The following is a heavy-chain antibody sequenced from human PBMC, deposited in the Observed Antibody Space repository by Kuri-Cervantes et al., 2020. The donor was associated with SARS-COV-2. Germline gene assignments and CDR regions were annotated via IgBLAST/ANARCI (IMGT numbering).Heavy chain of an antibody. D-gene: IGHD3-22*01. CDR2: INTNTGNP. J-gene: IGHJ1*01. V-gene: IGHV7-4-1*02. CDR1: GYTFTSYY. CDR3: ARGLKSYYDSSGTKSLQH. Sequence: ASVKVSCKASGYTFTSYYMHWVRQAPGQGLEWMGWINTNTGNPTYAQGFTGRSVFSLDTSVSTAYLQISSLKAEDTAVYYCARGLKSYYDSSGTKSLQHWGQGTLVTVSS.